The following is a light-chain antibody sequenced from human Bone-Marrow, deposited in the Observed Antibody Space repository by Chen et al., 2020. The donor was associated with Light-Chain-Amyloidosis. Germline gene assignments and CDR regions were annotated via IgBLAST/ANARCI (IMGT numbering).Light chain of an antibody. CDR1: DLPTKY. Sequence: SYELTQPPSVSVSPGQTARITCSGDDLPTKYAYWYQQKPGQAPVLVIHRDTERPSGNSERLSGSSSGKTATLTISGVQAEDEADYHCQSADSSGTYEVIFGGGTNLTVL. CDR3: QSADSSGTYEVI. J-gene: IGLJ2*01. V-gene: IGLV3-25*03. CDR2: RDT.